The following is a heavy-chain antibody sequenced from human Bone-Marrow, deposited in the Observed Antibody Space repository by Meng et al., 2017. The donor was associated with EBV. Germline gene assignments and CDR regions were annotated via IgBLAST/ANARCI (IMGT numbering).Heavy chain of an antibody. CDR2: INPNSGGT. D-gene: IGHD5-12*01. J-gene: IGHJ4*02. CDR1: GYTFTGYY. Sequence: QVQLVQSGAEVKKPGASLKVSCKASGYTFTGYYIHWVRQAPGQGLEWVGWINPNSGGTNYAEKFQGRVTMTRDTSITTAFMELSSLKSDDTAAYYCAMGLATDFDYWGQGTLVTVSS. CDR3: AMGLATDFDY. V-gene: IGHV1-2*02.